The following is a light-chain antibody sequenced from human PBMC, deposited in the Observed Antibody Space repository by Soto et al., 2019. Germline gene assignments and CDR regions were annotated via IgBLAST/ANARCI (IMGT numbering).Light chain of an antibody. CDR2: DVS. J-gene: IGKJ2*01. CDR1: QSARSS. V-gene: IGKV3-15*01. CDR3: QQYGSSPYT. Sequence: EVVMTQSPATLSVSPGDRATLSCRASQSARSSLGWYQQKPGQPPRLLIHDVSIRATGIPARFNGSGSGTEFTLTISSLQSEDFAVYYCQQYGSSPYTFGQGTKLE.